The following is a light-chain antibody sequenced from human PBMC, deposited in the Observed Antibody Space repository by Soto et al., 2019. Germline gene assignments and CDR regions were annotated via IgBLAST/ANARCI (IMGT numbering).Light chain of an antibody. CDR2: WAS. Sequence: DFVMTQSPGSLTVPLGEAATVNCKSSHTLLYFNNKNYLAWYQQKPGQPPKLLIHWASTRAPGVPDRFSGAGSGTDFTLTINNLQAEDVAIYYCQQYYITPYSFGQGTRLEIK. CDR3: QQYYITPYS. J-gene: IGKJ2*03. V-gene: IGKV4-1*01. CDR1: HTLLYFNNKNY.